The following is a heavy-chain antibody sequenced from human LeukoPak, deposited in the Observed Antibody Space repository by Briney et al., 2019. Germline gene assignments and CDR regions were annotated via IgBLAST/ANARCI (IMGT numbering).Heavy chain of an antibody. CDR3: ALDYCSGGSCYTPSN. V-gene: IGHV3-30*03. J-gene: IGHJ4*02. CDR1: GFTFSSYG. Sequence: GGSLRLSCAASGFTFSSYGMHWVRQAPGKGLEWVAVISYDGSNKYYADSVKGRFTISRDNSKNTLYLQINSLRAEDTAVYYCALDYCSGGSCYTPSNWGQGTLVTVSS. D-gene: IGHD2-15*01. CDR2: ISYDGSNK.